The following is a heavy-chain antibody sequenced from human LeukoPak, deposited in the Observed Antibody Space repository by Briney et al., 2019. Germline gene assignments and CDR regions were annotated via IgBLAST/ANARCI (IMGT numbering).Heavy chain of an antibody. J-gene: IGHJ4*02. V-gene: IGHV3-7*01. D-gene: IGHD4-17*01. CDR3: AREATVTNYFDY. CDR2: IKQDGSEK. CDR1: GFTFSSYW. Sequence: GGSLRLSCAPSGFTFSSYWMSWVRQAPGKGLEWVANIKQDGSEKYYVDSVKGRFTISRDNAKNSLYLQMNSLRAEDTAVYYCAREATVTNYFDYWGQGTLVTVSS.